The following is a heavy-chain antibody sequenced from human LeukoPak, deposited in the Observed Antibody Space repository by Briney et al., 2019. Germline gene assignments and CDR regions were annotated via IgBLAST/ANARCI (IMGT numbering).Heavy chain of an antibody. D-gene: IGHD3-3*01. Sequence: SVKVSCKASGGTFSSYAISWVRQAPGQGLEWMGGIIPIFGTANYAQKFQGRVTITADESTSTAYVELSSLRSEDTAVYYCATLSGVVTSPQLNYYYYMDVWGKGTTVTVSS. V-gene: IGHV1-69*13. CDR3: ATLSGVVTSPQLNYYYYMDV. CDR2: IIPIFGTA. CDR1: GGTFSSYA. J-gene: IGHJ6*03.